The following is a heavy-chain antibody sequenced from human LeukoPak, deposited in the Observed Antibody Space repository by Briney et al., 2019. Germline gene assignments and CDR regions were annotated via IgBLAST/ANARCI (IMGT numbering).Heavy chain of an antibody. V-gene: IGHV3-74*01. CDR1: EFTFSSHW. CDR2: NDNDGTNT. J-gene: IGHJ5*02. Sequence: GGSLRLSCAASEFTFSSHWRHWVRQVSGKGLVYIAYNDNDGTNTTYADFVKGRFTISRDNAKNTLYLQMNSLRVEDTAVYYCVRDRPHNCFDPWGQGTLVTVSS. CDR3: VRDRPHNCFDP. D-gene: IGHD6-6*01.